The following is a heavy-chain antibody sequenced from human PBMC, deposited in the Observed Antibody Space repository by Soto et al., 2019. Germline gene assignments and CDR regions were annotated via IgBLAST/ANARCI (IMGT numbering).Heavy chain of an antibody. Sequence: EVQLVESGGGLVQPGGSLRLSCAASGFTFSSYWMSWVRQAPGKGLEWVANIKQDGSEKYYVDSVKGRFTISRDNAKNSLYLQMNSLRAEDTAVYYCARAPDAITMVRGVIIQYYYYYGMDVWGQGTTVTVSS. V-gene: IGHV3-7*03. CDR1: GFTFSSYW. D-gene: IGHD3-10*01. CDR2: IKQDGSEK. J-gene: IGHJ6*02. CDR3: ARAPDAITMVRGVIIQYYYYYGMDV.